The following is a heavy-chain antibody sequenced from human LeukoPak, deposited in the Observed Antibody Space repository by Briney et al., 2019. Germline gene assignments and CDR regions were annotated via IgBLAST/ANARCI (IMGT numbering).Heavy chain of an antibody. CDR1: GNYW. Sequence: GGSLRLSCAASGNYWMHWARQVPGKGLVWVSHINSDGSWTSYADSVKGRFTISKDNAKNTVYLQMNSLRAEDTAVYYCVSFYETYWGRGTLVTVSS. CDR2: INSDGSWT. V-gene: IGHV3-74*01. D-gene: IGHD2/OR15-2a*01. J-gene: IGHJ4*02. CDR3: VSFYETY.